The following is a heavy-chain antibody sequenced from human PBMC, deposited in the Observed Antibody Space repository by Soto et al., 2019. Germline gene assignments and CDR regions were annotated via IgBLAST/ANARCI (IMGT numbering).Heavy chain of an antibody. V-gene: IGHV3-9*01. J-gene: IGHJ5*02. D-gene: IGHD3-16*01. CDR1: GFNFDDYA. CDR2: ITWNSGNL. Sequence: SLRLSCAASGFNFDDYAMHWVRQAPGKGLEWVAGITWNSGNLAYADSVKGRFTISRDNVKDSLYLQMNSLTPEDTAFYYCAKDHLGGAMAVPFFDPWGQGALVTVSS. CDR3: AKDHLGGAMAVPFFDP.